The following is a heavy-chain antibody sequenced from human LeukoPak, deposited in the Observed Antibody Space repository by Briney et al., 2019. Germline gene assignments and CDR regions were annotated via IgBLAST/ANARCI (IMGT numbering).Heavy chain of an antibody. CDR2: INPNSGGT. V-gene: IGHV1-2*02. J-gene: IGHJ5*02. Sequence: ASVKVSCKASGYTFTGYYMHWVRQAPGQGLEWMGWINPNSGGTNYAQKFQGRVTMTRDTSISTAYMELSRLRSDDTAVYCCAREGVRWLQLRRGNWFDPWGQGTLVTVSS. CDR3: AREGVRWLQLRRGNWFDP. CDR1: GYTFTGYY. D-gene: IGHD5-24*01.